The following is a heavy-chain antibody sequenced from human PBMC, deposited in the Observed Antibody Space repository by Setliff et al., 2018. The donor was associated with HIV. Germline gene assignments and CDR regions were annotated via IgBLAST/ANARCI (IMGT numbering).Heavy chain of an antibody. J-gene: IGHJ6*03. V-gene: IGHV4-39*01. CDR2: IYYSGST. D-gene: IGHD6-6*01. Sequence: SETLSLTCTVSGGSISSRGYYWGWIRRPPGKELEWIGSIYYSGSTYYNPSLKSRVAISVDTSKNQFSLKLSSVTAADTAVYYCARGGGTSSPIDYHYYIDVWGKGTTVTVSS. CDR3: ARGGGTSSPIDYHYYIDV. CDR1: GGSISSRGYY.